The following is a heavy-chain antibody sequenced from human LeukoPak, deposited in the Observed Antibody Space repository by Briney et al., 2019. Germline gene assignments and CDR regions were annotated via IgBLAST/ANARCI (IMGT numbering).Heavy chain of an antibody. Sequence: GASVKVSCKASGYTFTGYYMHWVRQAPGQGPEWMGWINPISGGTKYAQKFQGRVTMTRDTSSSTAYMELNRLRSDDTAVYYCARAECSSGSCSNDYWGQGTLVTVSS. CDR2: INPISGGT. V-gene: IGHV1-2*02. D-gene: IGHD2-15*01. CDR3: ARAECSSGSCSNDY. J-gene: IGHJ4*02. CDR1: GYTFTGYY.